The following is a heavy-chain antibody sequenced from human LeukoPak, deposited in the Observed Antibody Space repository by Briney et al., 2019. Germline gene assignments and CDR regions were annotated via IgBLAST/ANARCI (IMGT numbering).Heavy chain of an antibody. CDR1: GGSTSSGGYY. Sequence: PSQTLSLTCTVSGGSTSSGGYYWSWIRQHPGKGLEWIGYIYYSGSTYYNPSLKSRVTISVDTSKNQFSLKLSSVTAADTAVYYCARGLPSMVRGVIILYYFDYWGQGTLVTVSS. D-gene: IGHD3-10*01. CDR3: ARGLPSMVRGVIILYYFDY. V-gene: IGHV4-31*03. CDR2: IYYSGST. J-gene: IGHJ4*02.